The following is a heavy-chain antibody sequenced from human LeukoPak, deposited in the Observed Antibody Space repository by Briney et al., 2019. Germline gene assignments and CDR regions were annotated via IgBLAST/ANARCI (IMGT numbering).Heavy chain of an antibody. CDR1: GFTFSSYG. J-gene: IGHJ6*03. CDR2: ISGSGGST. D-gene: IGHD2-15*01. CDR3: ARGGGSIRHSYYYYVDV. V-gene: IGHV3-23*01. Sequence: GGSLRLSCAASGFTFSSYGMSWVRQAPGKGLEWVSAISGSGGSTYYADSVKGRFTISRDNSKNTLYLQMNSLRAEDTALYYCARGGGSIRHSYYYYVDVWGKGTSVTVSS.